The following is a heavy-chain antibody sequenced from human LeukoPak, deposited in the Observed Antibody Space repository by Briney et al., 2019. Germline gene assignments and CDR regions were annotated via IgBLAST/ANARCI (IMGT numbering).Heavy chain of an antibody. CDR2: INEDGGTT. CDR1: GFTFSSYW. CDR3: ARDLGGRSGY. V-gene: IGHV3-74*01. D-gene: IGHD1-26*01. Sequence: GGSLRLSCAASGFTFSSYWMHWVRQAPGKGLVWVSRINEDGGTTNYADSVKGRFTISRDNAKNTLYLQMNSLRAEDTAVYYCARDLGGRSGYWGQGTLVTVSS. J-gene: IGHJ4*02.